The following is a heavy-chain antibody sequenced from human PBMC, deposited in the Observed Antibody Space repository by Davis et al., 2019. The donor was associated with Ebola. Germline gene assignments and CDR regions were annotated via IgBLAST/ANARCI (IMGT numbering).Heavy chain of an antibody. D-gene: IGHD6-6*01. CDR1: GFTFSSYG. CDR2: IWYDGSNK. J-gene: IGHJ6*02. CDR3: ARDLTAAPPRYYYYGMDV. Sequence: GESLKISCAASGFTFSSYGMHWVRQAPGKGLEWVAVIWYDGSNKYYADSVKGRFTISRDNAKNSLYLQMNSLRAEDTAVYYCARDLTAAPPRYYYYGMDVWGQGTTVTVSS. V-gene: IGHV3-33*01.